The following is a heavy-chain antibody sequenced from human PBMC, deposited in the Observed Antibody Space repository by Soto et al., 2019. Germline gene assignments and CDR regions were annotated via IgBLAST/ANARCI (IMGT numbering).Heavy chain of an antibody. CDR1: GFTFRNYA. D-gene: IGHD6-19*01. CDR3: ARVQWGGHTSGWQVAFDV. CDR2: ISGSGAFLSATGSNT. Sequence: GGSLRLSCAASGFTFRNYAMSWVRQAPGKGLEWVAAISGSGAFLSATGSNTWYTDSVKGRFTISRDNSKNTLYLQMNSLRAAKTAIYFCARVQWGGHTSGWQVAFDVWGQGTVVTVSS. J-gene: IGHJ3*01. V-gene: IGHV3-23*01.